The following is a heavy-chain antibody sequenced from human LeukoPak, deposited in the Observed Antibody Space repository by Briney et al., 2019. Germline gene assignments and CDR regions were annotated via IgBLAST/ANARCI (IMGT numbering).Heavy chain of an antibody. CDR3: ARQNTGYGSIRG. D-gene: IGHD3-10*01. CDR1: GGSISSSSYY. V-gene: IGHV4-39*01. J-gene: IGHJ4*02. Sequence: PSETLSLTCTVSGGSISSSSYYWDWIRQPPGKGLEWIGSIYYSGSTYYNPSLKGRATISVDTSKNQFSLKLSSVTAADTAVYYCARQNTGYGSIRGWGQGTLVTVSS. CDR2: IYYSGST.